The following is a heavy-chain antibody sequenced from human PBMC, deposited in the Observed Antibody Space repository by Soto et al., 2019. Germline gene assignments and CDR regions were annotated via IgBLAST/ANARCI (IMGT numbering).Heavy chain of an antibody. V-gene: IGHV4-4*02. CDR1: GGSISSSNW. J-gene: IGHJ6*02. D-gene: IGHD3-10*01. Sequence: QLQPQESGPGLVKPSGSLSLTCAVSGGSISSSNWWSWVRQPPGKGLEWIGEIYHSGSTNYNPSLNSRVTISVDKSKNQFSLKLSSVTAADTAVYYCARVTGHYYYGMDVWGQGTTVTVSS. CDR3: ARVTGHYYYGMDV. CDR2: IYHSGST.